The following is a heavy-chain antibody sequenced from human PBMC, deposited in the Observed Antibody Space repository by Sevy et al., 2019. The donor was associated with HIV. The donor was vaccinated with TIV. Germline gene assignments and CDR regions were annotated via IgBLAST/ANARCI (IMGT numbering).Heavy chain of an antibody. J-gene: IGHJ4*02. CDR2: LSFGCGKI. CDR1: GLNFNIYS. Sequence: GGSLRLSCAVSGLNFNIYSMSWVRQAPGKGLEWVSTLSFGCGKINYADSVKGRFIISRDDSKNTLYLQMNSLRAEDTAVDFCAREGCTRPHDYWGQGTLVTVSS. V-gene: IGHV3-23*01. D-gene: IGHD2-8*01. CDR3: AREGCTRPHDY.